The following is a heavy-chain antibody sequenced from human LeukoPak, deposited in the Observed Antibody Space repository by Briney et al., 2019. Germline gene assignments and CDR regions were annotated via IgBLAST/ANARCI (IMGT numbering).Heavy chain of an antibody. J-gene: IGHJ6*03. D-gene: IGHD3-22*01. CDR1: GGSISSYY. V-gene: IGHV4-59*01. CDR3: ARAGDYYDSSGYYYYYYMDV. CDR2: IYYSGST. Sequence: SETLSLTCTVSGGSISSYYWSWIRRPPGKGLEWIGYIYYSGSTNYNPSLKSRVTISVDTSKNQFSLKLSSVTAADTAVYYCARAGDYYDSSGYYYYYYMDVWGKGTTVTVSS.